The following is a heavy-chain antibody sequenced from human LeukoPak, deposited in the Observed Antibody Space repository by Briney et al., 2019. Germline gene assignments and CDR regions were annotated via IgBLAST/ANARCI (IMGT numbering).Heavy chain of an antibody. D-gene: IGHD2-2*01. V-gene: IGHV1-46*01. CDR1: GYTFTSYC. J-gene: IGHJ4*02. CDR3: TRDKAVVPAATYFDY. Sequence: GASVKVSCKASGYTFTSYCMHWVRQAPGQGLEWMGIVNPSSGAATYAQKFQGRVTMTRDTSTSTVYMELSSLRSEDTAIYYCTRDKAVVPAATYFDYSGQGTLVTVSS. CDR2: VNPSSGAA.